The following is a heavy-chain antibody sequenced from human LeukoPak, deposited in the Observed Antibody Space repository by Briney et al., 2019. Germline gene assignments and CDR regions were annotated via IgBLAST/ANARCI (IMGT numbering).Heavy chain of an antibody. D-gene: IGHD3-22*01. CDR2: INHSGST. Sequence: SETLSLTCAVYGGSFSGYYWSWIRQPPGKGLEWIGEINHSGSTNYSPSLKSRVTISVDTSKNQFSLKLSSVTAADTAVYYCARLSLRGGYYRYFEHWGQGTLVTVSS. CDR1: GGSFSGYY. J-gene: IGHJ1*01. V-gene: IGHV4-34*01. CDR3: ARLSLRGGYYRYFEH.